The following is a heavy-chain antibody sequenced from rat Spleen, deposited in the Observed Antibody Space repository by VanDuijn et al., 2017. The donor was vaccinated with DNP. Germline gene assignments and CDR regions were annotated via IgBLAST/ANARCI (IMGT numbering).Heavy chain of an antibody. CDR3: ARSNTYYDGTYYYWYFDF. J-gene: IGHJ1*01. CDR2: ISYSGGT. V-gene: IGHV3-1*01. D-gene: IGHD1-12*02. Sequence: EVQLQESGPGLVKPSQSLSLTCSVTGYSITSNYWGWLRKFPGNKMEWMGYISYSGGTSYNPSLKSRISITRDTSKNQFFLQLNSVTTEDTATYYCARSNTYYDGTYYYWYFDFWGPGTMVTVSS. CDR1: GYSITSNY.